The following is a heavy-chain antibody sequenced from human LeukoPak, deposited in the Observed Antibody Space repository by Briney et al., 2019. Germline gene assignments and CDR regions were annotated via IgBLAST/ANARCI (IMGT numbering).Heavy chain of an antibody. CDR3: ARHPSGRMWLQQGGWFDP. V-gene: IGHV4-39*01. CDR1: GFTFSTYT. Sequence: GSLRLSCAASGFTFSTYTMNWVRQAPGKGLEWIGSMYHNGSTYYNPSLKSRVTISVDTSKNQFSLKLTSVTAADTAVYYCARHPSGRMWLQQGGWFDPWGQGTLVTVSS. CDR2: MYHNGST. J-gene: IGHJ5*02. D-gene: IGHD5-24*01.